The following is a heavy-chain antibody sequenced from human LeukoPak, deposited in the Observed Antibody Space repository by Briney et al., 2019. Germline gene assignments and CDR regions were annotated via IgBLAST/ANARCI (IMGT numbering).Heavy chain of an antibody. CDR1: GVSIRSHY. Sequence: SETLSLTCTVSGVSIRSHYWIWIRQPPGKGLEWIGHISYSGSTNYNPSLKSRVTISVDTSKNQFTLRLSSVTAADTAVYYCARDGEGDEGWDYWGQGTLVTVSS. D-gene: IGHD7-27*01. CDR2: ISYSGST. V-gene: IGHV4-59*11. CDR3: ARDGEGDEGWDY. J-gene: IGHJ4*02.